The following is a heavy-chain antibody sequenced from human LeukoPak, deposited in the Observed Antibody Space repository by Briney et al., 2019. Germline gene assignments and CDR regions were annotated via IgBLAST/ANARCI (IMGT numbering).Heavy chain of an antibody. CDR3: AKRGPSTVTYNYYFDY. Sequence: GGSLRLSCAASGFTFSSYAMSWVRQAPGKGLEWVSAISGSGGSTYYADSVKGRFTISRDNSKNTLYLQMNSLRAEDTAVYYCAKRGPSTVTYNYYFDYWGQGTLVTVSS. CDR2: ISGSGGST. D-gene: IGHD4-17*01. J-gene: IGHJ4*02. CDR1: GFTFSSYA. V-gene: IGHV3-23*01.